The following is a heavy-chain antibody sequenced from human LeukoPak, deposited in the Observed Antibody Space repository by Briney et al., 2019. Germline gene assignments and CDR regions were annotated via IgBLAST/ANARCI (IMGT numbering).Heavy chain of an antibody. CDR3: ARGSGSSWYFYFDY. CDR2: ISGSGSST. Sequence: GGSLRLSCAASGFTFSTYDMSWIRQVPGKGLEWVSSISGSGSSTYYADPVKGRFTVSRDNSKNTLYLQMNSLSAEDTALYYCARGSGSSWYFYFDYWGQGTLVSVSS. V-gene: IGHV3-23*01. CDR1: GFTFSTYD. J-gene: IGHJ4*02. D-gene: IGHD6-13*01.